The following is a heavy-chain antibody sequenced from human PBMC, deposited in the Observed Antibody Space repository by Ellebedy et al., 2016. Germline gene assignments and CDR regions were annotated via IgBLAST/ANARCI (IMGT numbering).Heavy chain of an antibody. CDR1: GYSISSGHY. Sequence: SETLSLTCRVSGYSISSGHYWGWIRQSPGKGLEWIGNVYHSGPTYVHPSLKSRVTIFVDTSKNEFSLKVTSMAAADTAVYFCARAPYGKPFDFWGQGALVSVSS. D-gene: IGHD1-1*01. CDR2: VYHSGPT. V-gene: IGHV4-38-2*01. J-gene: IGHJ5*01. CDR3: ARAPYGKPFDF.